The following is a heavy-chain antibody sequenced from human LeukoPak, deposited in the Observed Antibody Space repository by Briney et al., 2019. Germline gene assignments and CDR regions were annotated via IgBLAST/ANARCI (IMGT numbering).Heavy chain of an antibody. J-gene: IGHJ4*02. D-gene: IGHD3-10*01. CDR2: INAGNGNT. CDR3: ARDRAYYYAEYYFDY. V-gene: IGHV1-3*01. Sequence: ASVKVSCKASGYTFTSYAMHWVRQAPGQRLEWMGWINAGNGNTKYSQKFQGRVTITRDTSASTAYMELSSLRSDDTAVYYCARDRAYYYAEYYFDYWGQGTLVTVSS. CDR1: GYTFTSYA.